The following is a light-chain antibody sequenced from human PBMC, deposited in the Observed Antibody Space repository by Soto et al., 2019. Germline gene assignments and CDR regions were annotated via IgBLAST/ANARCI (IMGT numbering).Light chain of an antibody. Sequence: DIPMTQSPSTLSASVGDRVTITCRASQSVSTWLAWYQQRPGKAPKLLIYETSSLVSGVPSRFSGSGYGTDFTLTISSLQPDDFATYYCQQYTSYFTFGQGTKVDIK. CDR3: QQYTSYFT. J-gene: IGKJ2*01. V-gene: IGKV1-5*03. CDR2: ETS. CDR1: QSVSTW.